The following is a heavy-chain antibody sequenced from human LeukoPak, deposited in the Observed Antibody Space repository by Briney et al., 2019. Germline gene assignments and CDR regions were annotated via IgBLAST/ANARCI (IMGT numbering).Heavy chain of an antibody. CDR1: RFTVSTNY. V-gene: IGHV3-66*01. D-gene: IGHD2-2*01. CDR2: IDSGGFT. CDR3: AKGLRYCSSTSCYLSPTSFDY. J-gene: IGHJ4*02. Sequence: SGGSLRLSCAASRFTVSTNYMSWIRQAPGKGLEWVSLIDSGGFTYYADSVKGRFTISRDNAKNSLYLQMNSLRAEDTAVYYCAKGLRYCSSTSCYLSPTSFDYWGQGTLVTVSS.